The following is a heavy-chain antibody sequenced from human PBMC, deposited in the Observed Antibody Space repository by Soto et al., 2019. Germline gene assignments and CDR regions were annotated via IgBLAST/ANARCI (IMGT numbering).Heavy chain of an antibody. J-gene: IGHJ4*01. D-gene: IGHD2-2*01. CDR3: ARDWSDILVVPDDTPFDY. V-gene: IGHV3-21*01. Sequence: VGSLRLSCAASGFTFSSYSMNWVRQAPGKGLEWVSSISSSSSYIYYADSVKGRFTISRDNAKNSLYLQMNSLRAEDTAVYYCARDWSDILVVPDDTPFDYLGHGTLVTVSS. CDR1: GFTFSSYS. CDR2: ISSSSSYI.